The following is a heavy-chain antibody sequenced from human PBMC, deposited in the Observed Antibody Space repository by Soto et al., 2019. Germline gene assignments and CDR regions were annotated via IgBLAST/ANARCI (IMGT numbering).Heavy chain of an antibody. D-gene: IGHD3-10*01. J-gene: IGHJ6*02. V-gene: IGHV3-21*01. CDR1: GFTFSSYT. CDR3: ARVGITFMLGRIRGDHSGLDV. Sequence: EVRLVESGGGLVKSGGSLRLSCAASGFTFSSYTMNWVRQAPGRGLEWVSNINSIGSYLWYVDSVQGRFTISRDNAKNSLYLPMNSLIAEDTSVYYCARVGITFMLGRIRGDHSGLDVWGQGTTVTVSS. CDR2: INSIGSYL.